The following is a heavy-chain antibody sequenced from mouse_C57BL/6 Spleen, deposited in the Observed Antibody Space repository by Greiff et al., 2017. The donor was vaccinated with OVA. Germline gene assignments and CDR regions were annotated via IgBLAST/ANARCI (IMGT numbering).Heavy chain of an antibody. CDR1: GFNIKDDY. J-gene: IGHJ2*01. D-gene: IGHD1-1*01. CDR2: IDPENGDT. CDR3: TTLGSRNY. Sequence: EVQLQQSGAELVRPGASVKLSCTASGFNIKDDYMHWVKQRPEQGLEWIGWIDPENGDTEYASKFQGKATITADTSSNTAYLQLSSLTSEDTAVYYCTTLGSRNYWGQGTTLTVSS. V-gene: IGHV14-4*01.